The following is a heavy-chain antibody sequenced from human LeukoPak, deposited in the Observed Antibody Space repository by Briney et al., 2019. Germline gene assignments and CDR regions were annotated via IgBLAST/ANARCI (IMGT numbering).Heavy chain of an antibody. CDR1: VFTFSSYT. CDR2: ISGSGGST. CDR3: AKDSHTSGWYYFDD. Sequence: GGSLSLSCAASVFTFSSYTMSSVRRAPGQGLEWVSGISGSGGSTYYADSVQGRVTISRDTSKTTLYLPMNSLRSEATAVSYFAKDSHTSGWYYFDDWGQGTMVTVSS. J-gene: IGHJ4*02. V-gene: IGHV3-23*01. D-gene: IGHD6-19*01.